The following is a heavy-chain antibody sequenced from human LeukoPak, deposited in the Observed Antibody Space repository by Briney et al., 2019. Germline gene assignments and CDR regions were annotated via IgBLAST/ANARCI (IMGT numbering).Heavy chain of an antibody. J-gene: IGHJ3*02. CDR2: INPNSGGT. CDR3: ARVILNYYHSGSDAFDI. V-gene: IGHV1-2*02. D-gene: IGHD3-10*01. Sequence: ASVKVSCKASRYTVTGYYIHWVRQAPGQGLEWMGWINPNSGGTNYAQKFKGRVTMTRDTSISTAYMELSRLRSDDTAEYYCARVILNYYHSGSDAFDIWGQGTMVTVSS. CDR1: RYTVTGYY.